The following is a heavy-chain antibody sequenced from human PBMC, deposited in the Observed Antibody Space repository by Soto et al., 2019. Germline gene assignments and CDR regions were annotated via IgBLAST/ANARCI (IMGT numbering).Heavy chain of an antibody. J-gene: IGHJ4*02. D-gene: IGHD6-13*01. V-gene: IGHV1-46*01. CDR1: GYTFTSYY. CDR2: INPSGGST. CDR3: ARGSFEQQMVTNDY. Sequence: ASVKVSFKASGYTFTSYYMHWVRPAPGQGLEWKGIINPSGGSTSYAQKFQSRDTMTRDTSTSTVYMELSSLRSEDTAVYYCARGSFEQQMVTNDYWGQGTLVTVSS.